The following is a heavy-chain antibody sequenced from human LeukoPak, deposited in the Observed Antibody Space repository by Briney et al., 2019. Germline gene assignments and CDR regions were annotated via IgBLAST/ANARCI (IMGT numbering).Heavy chain of an antibody. CDR1: GGSISSYY. CDR3: YYDSSGYFRGDY. Sequence: SETLSLTCTVSGGSISSYYWSWIRQPPGKGLEWIGYIYYSGSTNYNPSLKSRVTISVDTSKNQFSLKLSSVTAADTAVYYCYYDSSGYFRGDYWGQGTLVTVSS. CDR2: IYYSGST. D-gene: IGHD3-22*01. V-gene: IGHV4-59*08. J-gene: IGHJ4*02.